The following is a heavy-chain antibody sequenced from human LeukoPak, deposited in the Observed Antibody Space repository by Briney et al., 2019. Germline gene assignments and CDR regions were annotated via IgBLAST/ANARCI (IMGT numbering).Heavy chain of an antibody. D-gene: IGHD5-18*01. CDR2: ISYDGSNK. Sequence: PGGSLRLSCAASGFTFTTYWMSWVRQAPGKGLEWVALISYDGSNKYYADSVKGRFTISRDNAKNSLYLQMNSLRAEDTAVYYCARLRGYSYGYADYWGQGTLVTVSS. V-gene: IGHV3-30*03. J-gene: IGHJ4*02. CDR1: GFTFTTYW. CDR3: ARLRGYSYGYADY.